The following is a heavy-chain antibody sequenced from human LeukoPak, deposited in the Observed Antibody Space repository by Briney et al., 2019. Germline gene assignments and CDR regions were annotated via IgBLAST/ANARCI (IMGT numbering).Heavy chain of an antibody. V-gene: IGHV4-4*02. D-gene: IGHD6-19*01. CDR2: VYHSGTT. CDR1: GGSISSSYW. Sequence: SETLSLTCAVSGGSISSSYWWSWVRQPPGKGLEWIGEVYHSGTTNYYPSLKSRVTISIEKSKNHFSLKLSSVTAADTAVYYCASSGRFEVGFDPWGQGTLVTVSS. J-gene: IGHJ5*02. CDR3: ASSGRFEVGFDP.